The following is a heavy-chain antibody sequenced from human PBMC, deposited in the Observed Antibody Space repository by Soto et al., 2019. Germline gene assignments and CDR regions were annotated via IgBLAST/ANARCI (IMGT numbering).Heavy chain of an antibody. D-gene: IGHD3-10*01. CDR3: ARGEAIGDDP. V-gene: IGHV3-7*01. CDR1: GLTFSSYW. CDR2: IKQDGSEK. Sequence: EVQLVESGGGLAQPGGSLRLSCAASGLTFSSYWMTWVRQAPGKGLEWVTNIKQDGSEKYCVDSVKGRFTISRDNAKNSLYLQMNNLRVEDTAVYYCARGEAIGDDPWGHGTLVTVSS. J-gene: IGHJ5*02.